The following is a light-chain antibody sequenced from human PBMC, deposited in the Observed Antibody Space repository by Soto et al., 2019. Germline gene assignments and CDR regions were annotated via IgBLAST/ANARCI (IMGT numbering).Light chain of an antibody. CDR3: QSYDSSLTGPKVL. Sequence: QSVLTQPPSVAGAPGQRVTISCTGSSSNIGAGYDVHWYQQFPGTAPKLLIYGNSNRPSGVPARFSGSKSGSSASLAITGLQAEDEADYYCQSYDSSLTGPKVLFGGGTKLTVL. J-gene: IGLJ2*01. CDR2: GNS. V-gene: IGLV1-40*01. CDR1: SSNIGAGYD.